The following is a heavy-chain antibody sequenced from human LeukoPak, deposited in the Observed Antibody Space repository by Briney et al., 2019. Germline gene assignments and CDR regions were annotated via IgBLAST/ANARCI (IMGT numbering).Heavy chain of an antibody. J-gene: IGHJ5*02. V-gene: IGHV1-69*15. CDR2: IIPISGTT. CDR1: GGTFTSYA. D-gene: IGHD2-2*01. CDR3: AREQGGDCSSTSCLEGHWFDP. Sequence: SVKVSCKTSGGTFTSYAITWVRQAPGQGLEWMGKIIPISGTTNYAQKFQGRVTFTADESTSTAYMELSSLRSEDTAVYYCAREQGGDCSSTSCLEGHWFDPWGQGTLVTVSS.